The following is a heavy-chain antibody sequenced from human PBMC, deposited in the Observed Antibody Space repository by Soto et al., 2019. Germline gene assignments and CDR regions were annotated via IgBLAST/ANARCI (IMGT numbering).Heavy chain of an antibody. Sequence: ASVKVSCKASGYSLPGSYMHWVRQAPGQGLEWMGWINPNSGGTNYAQKFQGWVTMTRDTSISTAYMELSRLRSDDTAVYYCARDAQRITIFGVVIPSYYYYMDVWGKGTTVTVSS. D-gene: IGHD3-3*01. J-gene: IGHJ6*03. V-gene: IGHV1-2*04. CDR1: GYSLPGSY. CDR2: INPNSGGT. CDR3: ARDAQRITIFGVVIPSYYYYMDV.